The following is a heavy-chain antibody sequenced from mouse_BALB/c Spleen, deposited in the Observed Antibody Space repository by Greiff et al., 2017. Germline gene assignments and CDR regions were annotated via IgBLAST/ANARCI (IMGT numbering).Heavy chain of an antibody. D-gene: IGHD1-1*01. Sequence: QVQLKESGPGLVAPSQSLSITCTVSGFSLTSYDISWIRQPPGKGLEWLGVIWTGGGTNYNSAFMSRLSISKDNSKSQVFLKMNSLQTDDTAIYYCVRGGYYLPWFAYWGQGTLVTVSA. CDR2: IWTGGGT. CDR3: VRGGYYLPWFAY. CDR1: GFSLTSYD. V-gene: IGHV2-9-2*01. J-gene: IGHJ3*01.